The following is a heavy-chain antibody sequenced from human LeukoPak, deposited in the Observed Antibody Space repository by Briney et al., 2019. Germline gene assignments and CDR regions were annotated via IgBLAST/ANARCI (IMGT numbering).Heavy chain of an antibody. CDR2: ISYDGSNK. CDR3: AKSVAARPRNFDY. J-gene: IGHJ4*02. V-gene: IGHV3-30-3*02. Sequence: GGSLRLSCAASGFTFSSYAMHWVRQAPGKGLEWVAVISYDGSNKYYADSVKGRFTISRDNSKNTLYLQMNSLRAEDTAVYYCAKSVAARPRNFDYWGQGTLVTVSS. CDR1: GFTFSSYA. D-gene: IGHD6-6*01.